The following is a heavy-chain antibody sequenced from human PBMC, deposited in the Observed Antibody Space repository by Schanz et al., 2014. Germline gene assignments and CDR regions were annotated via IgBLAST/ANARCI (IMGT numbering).Heavy chain of an antibody. Sequence: QVQLQESGPGLVKPSETLSLTCTVSGASISFYDWNWIRQSPGKGLEWIGYIYHSGSPIYNPSLQSRATISIDTSKNQFSLKMESVTAADTAMYFCARQGDVYRLDYWGQGTLVTVTS. CDR1: GASISFYD. CDR2: IYHSGSP. D-gene: IGHD1-26*01. V-gene: IGHV4-59*08. J-gene: IGHJ4*02. CDR3: ARQGDVYRLDY.